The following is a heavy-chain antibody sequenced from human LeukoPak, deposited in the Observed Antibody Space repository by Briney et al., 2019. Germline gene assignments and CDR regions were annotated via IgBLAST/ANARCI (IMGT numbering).Heavy chain of an antibody. CDR1: GFTFSSYS. V-gene: IGHV3-13*01. J-gene: IGHJ4*02. CDR3: ARGKQIKGFDY. CDR2: IGTAADT. Sequence: GGSLRLSCAASGFTFSSYSMNWVRQAPGKGLEWVSTIGTAADTYYPDSVKGRFTISRENAKNSLYLQMNSLRAGDTAVYYCARGKQIKGFDYWGQGTLVTVSS.